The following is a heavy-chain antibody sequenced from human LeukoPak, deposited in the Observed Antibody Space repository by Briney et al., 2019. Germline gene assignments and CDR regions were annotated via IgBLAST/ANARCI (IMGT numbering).Heavy chain of an antibody. CDR2: TRNKANSYTT. J-gene: IGHJ6*03. CDR1: GFTFSDHY. CDR3: AREPSYYDFWSGSTARYYYYYYYMDV. V-gene: IGHV3-72*01. Sequence: GGSLRLSCAASGFTFSDHYMDWVRQAPGKGLEWVGRTRNKANSYTTEYTASVKGRFTISRDDSKNSLYLQMNSLKTEGTAVYYCAREPSYYDFWSGSTARYYYYYYYMDVWGKGTTVTVSS. D-gene: IGHD3-3*01.